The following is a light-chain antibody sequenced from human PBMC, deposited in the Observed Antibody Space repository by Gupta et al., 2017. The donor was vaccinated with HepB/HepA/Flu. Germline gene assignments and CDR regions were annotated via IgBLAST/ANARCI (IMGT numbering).Light chain of an antibody. CDR3: QQYGRSPLS. CDR1: QSVSSNY. CDR2: GAS. V-gene: IGKV3-20*01. Sequence: EIVLTQSPGTLSLSPGDRATLSCRASQSVSSNYLAWYQQKPGQAPRLLIYGASRRATGIPARFSGSGSGTDFILTISRLEPEDFVVYYCQQYGRSPLSFGPGTKVDV. J-gene: IGKJ3*01.